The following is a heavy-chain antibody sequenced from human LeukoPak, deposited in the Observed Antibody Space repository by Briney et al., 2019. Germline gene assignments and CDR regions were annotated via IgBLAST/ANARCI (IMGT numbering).Heavy chain of an antibody. V-gene: IGHV4-4*02. CDR1: GGSISSSNW. Sequence: SSETLSLTCAVSGGSISSSNWWSWVRQPPGKGLEWIGEIYHSGSTNYNPSLKSRVTISVDTSKNQFSLKLSSVTAADTAVYYCARRRHYYGSGSYVWFDPWGQGTLVTVSS. CDR2: IYHSGST. J-gene: IGHJ5*02. CDR3: ARRRHYYGSGSYVWFDP. D-gene: IGHD3-10*01.